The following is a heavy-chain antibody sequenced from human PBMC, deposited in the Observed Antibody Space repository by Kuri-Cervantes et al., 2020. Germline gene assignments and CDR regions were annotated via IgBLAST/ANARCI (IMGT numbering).Heavy chain of an antibody. CDR2: ISAYNGNT. CDR1: GGTFSSYA. Sequence: ASVKVSCKASGGTFSSYAISWVRQAPGQGLEWMGWISAYNGNTNYAQKLQGRVTMTTDTSTSTAYMELRSLRSDDTALYYCAKGREYSSSWYVMDYWGQGTLVTVSS. D-gene: IGHD6-13*01. V-gene: IGHV1-18*01. J-gene: IGHJ4*02. CDR3: AKGREYSSSWYVMDY.